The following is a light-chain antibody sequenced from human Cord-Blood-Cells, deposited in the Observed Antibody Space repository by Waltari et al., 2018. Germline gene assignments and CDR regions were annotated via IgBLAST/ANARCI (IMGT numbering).Light chain of an antibody. CDR3: CSYAGSKYV. J-gene: IGLJ1*01. CDR1: SRDVGSYNL. CDR2: EGS. V-gene: IGLV2-23*01. Sequence: QSALTQPAAVSGSPGQAITIACAGTSRDVGSYNLLSWSQQHPGKAPKLMIYEGSNRPSGVSNRFSGSKSGNTASLTISGRQAEDEADYYCCSYAGSKYVFGTGTKVTVL.